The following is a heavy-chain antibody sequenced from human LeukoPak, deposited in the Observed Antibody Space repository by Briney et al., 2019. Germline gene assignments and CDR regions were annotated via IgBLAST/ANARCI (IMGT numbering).Heavy chain of an antibody. V-gene: IGHV1-2*02. CDR1: GYTFTGYY. D-gene: IGHD1-1*01. J-gene: IGHJ4*02. CDR2: INPNSGGT. CDR3: AREYNPKYYFDY. Sequence: ASVKVSCKASGYTFTGYYMHWVRQAPGQGLEWMGWINPNSGGTNYAQKFQGRVTMTRDTSISTAYMELSRLRSDDTAVYYCAREYNPKYYFDYWGQGTLVTVSS.